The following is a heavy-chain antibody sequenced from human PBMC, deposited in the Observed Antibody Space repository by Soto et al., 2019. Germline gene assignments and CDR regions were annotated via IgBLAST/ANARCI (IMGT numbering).Heavy chain of an antibody. D-gene: IGHD3-16*01. V-gene: IGHV3-23*01. Sequence: PGGSLRLSCAASGFTFSSYAMSWVCQAPGKGLEWVSAISGSGGSTYYADSVKGRFTISRDNSKNTLYLQMNSLRAEDTAVYYCAKDGIMITSSSNWGQGTLVTVSS. CDR3: AKDGIMITSSSN. CDR2: ISGSGGST. CDR1: GFTFSSYA. J-gene: IGHJ1*01.